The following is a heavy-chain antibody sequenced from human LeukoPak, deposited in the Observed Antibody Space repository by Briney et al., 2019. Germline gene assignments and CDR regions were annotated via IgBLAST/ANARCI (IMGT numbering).Heavy chain of an antibody. CDR3: ARDGHCSGGSCYQYAFDI. CDR1: GYTFTSYG. Sequence: GASVKVSCKASGYTFTSYGISWVRQAPGQGLEWMGGIIPIFGTANYAQKFQGRVTITADESTSTAYMELSSLRSEDTAVYYCARDGHCSGGSCYQYAFDIWGQGTMVTVSS. CDR2: IIPIFGTA. D-gene: IGHD2-15*01. V-gene: IGHV1-69*13. J-gene: IGHJ3*02.